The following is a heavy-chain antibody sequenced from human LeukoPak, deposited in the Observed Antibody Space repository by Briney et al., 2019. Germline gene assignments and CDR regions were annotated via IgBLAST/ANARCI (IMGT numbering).Heavy chain of an antibody. CDR3: ARLRASIAARLDFDY. CDR2: IYPGDSDT. D-gene: IGHD6-6*01. CDR1: GYSFSTYW. V-gene: IGHV5-51*01. Sequence: GESLKISCKGSGYSFSTYWIGWVRQMPGKGLEWMGIIYPGDSDTRYSPSFQGQVTISADKSISTAYLQWSSLKASDTAMYYCARLRASIAARLDFDYWGQGTLVTVSS. J-gene: IGHJ4*02.